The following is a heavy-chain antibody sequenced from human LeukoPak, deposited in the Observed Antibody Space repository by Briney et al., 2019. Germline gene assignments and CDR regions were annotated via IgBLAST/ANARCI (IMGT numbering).Heavy chain of an antibody. CDR2: ISSTGAYI. D-gene: IGHD6-13*01. V-gene: IGHV3-21*01. CDR3: ARGLAAAGTRGPY. J-gene: IGHJ4*02. Sequence: GGSLRLSCATSGFIFSSDSMIWVRQAPGKGLEWVSSISSTGAYIYYADSLKGRFTISRDNAKNSLYLQMNSLRADDTAVYYCARGLAAAGTRGPYWGQGTLVTVSS. CDR1: GFIFSSDS.